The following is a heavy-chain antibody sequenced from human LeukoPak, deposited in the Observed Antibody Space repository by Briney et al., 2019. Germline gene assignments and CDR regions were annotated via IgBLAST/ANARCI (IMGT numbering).Heavy chain of an antibody. V-gene: IGHV3-7*01. J-gene: IGHJ3*02. D-gene: IGHD7-27*01. CDR3: ARDGDLHSTTDAFDI. CDR2: IKQDGSAK. CDR1: GFTFTSYW. Sequence: GGSLRLSCAASGFTFTSYWMSWVRQAPGKGLEWVANIKQDGSAKYYVDSVKGRFTISRDNAKKSLYLYMNSLRVEDTAVYYCARDGDLHSTTDAFDIWGQGTMVTVSS.